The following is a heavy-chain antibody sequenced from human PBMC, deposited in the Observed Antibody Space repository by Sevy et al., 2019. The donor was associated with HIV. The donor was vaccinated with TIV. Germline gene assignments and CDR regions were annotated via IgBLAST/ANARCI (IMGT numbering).Heavy chain of an antibody. Sequence: ASVKVSCKASGYTVTGYYMHWVRQAPGQGLEWMGWNNPNTSATNYAQKFRGRVTMTRDTSISTAYMELSSLRSDDTAVYYCTRDRQHSRDIWGHGTMVTVS. CDR2: NNPNTSAT. CDR1: GYTVTGYY. V-gene: IGHV1-2*02. D-gene: IGHD3-3*02. J-gene: IGHJ3*02. CDR3: TRDRQHSRDI.